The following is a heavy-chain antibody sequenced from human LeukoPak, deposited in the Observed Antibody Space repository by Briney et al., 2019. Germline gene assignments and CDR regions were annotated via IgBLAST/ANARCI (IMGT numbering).Heavy chain of an antibody. CDR3: ARMDIVVVVAATLGAFDI. CDR1: GFTFSSYG. D-gene: IGHD2-15*01. J-gene: IGHJ3*02. Sequence: GGSLRLSCAASGFTFSSYGMHWVRQAPGTGLEWVAVISHDGDHKYHADSVKGRFTISRDNSKNTLYLQMNSLRVEDTAVYYCARMDIVVVVAATLGAFDIWGQGTMVTVSS. V-gene: IGHV3-30*19. CDR2: ISHDGDHK.